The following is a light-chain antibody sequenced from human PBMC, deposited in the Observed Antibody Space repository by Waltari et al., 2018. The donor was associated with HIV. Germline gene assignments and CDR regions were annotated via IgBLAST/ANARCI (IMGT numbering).Light chain of an antibody. CDR3: QAWDTSSVL. V-gene: IGLV3-1*01. J-gene: IGLJ2*01. Sequence: SYELTQPPSVSVSPGQTASITCSGDKLGDKYACWYQQKPGQSHVVVIYQDKKRPSGIPERFSGSNSENTATLTISGTHAMDEADYYCQAWDTSSVLFGGGTKLTVL. CDR1: KLGDKY. CDR2: QDK.